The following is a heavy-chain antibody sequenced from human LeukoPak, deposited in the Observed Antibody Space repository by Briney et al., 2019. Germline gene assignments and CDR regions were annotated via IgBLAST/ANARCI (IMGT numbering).Heavy chain of an antibody. Sequence: GGSLRLSCAASGFPFSSYAMSWVRQAPGKGLEWVSSISGSGGSTNYADSVKGRFTISRDKPKNTLYLQMSSLRAEDTALYYCTRDRRSAILTGHYRDAFDIWGQGTMVTVSS. CDR3: TRDRRSAILTGHYRDAFDI. CDR2: ISGSGGST. D-gene: IGHD3-9*01. V-gene: IGHV3-23*01. J-gene: IGHJ3*02. CDR1: GFPFSSYA.